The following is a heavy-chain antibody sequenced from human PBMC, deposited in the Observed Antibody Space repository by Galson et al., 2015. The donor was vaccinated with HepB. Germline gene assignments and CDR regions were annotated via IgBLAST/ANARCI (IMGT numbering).Heavy chain of an antibody. V-gene: IGHV3-30*04. CDR2: ISYDGSNK. J-gene: IGHJ4*02. D-gene: IGHD5-18*01. Sequence: SLRLSCAASGFTFSSYAMHWVRQAPGKGLEWVAVISYDGSNKYYADSVEGRFTISRDNSKNTLYLQMNSLRAEDTAVYYCARDPVSAMVIYCYFDYWGQGTLVTVSS. CDR1: GFTFSSYA. CDR3: ARDPVSAMVIYCYFDY.